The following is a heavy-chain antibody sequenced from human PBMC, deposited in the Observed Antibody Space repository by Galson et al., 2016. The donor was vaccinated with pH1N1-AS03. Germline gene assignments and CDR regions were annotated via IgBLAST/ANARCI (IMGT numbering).Heavy chain of an antibody. CDR2: ISPTGETT. D-gene: IGHD2-2*01. CDR3: AKCDVSCQHSTLDY. V-gene: IGHV3-23*01. Sequence: SLRLSCAASGFIFSGNSMSWVRQAPGKGLEWVAAISPTGETTPYADSVKGRFIISRDNSKNTLFLEMDSLRAEDTAGYCCAKCDVSCQHSTLDYWGQGTLVTVSS. CDR1: GFIFSGNS. J-gene: IGHJ4*02.